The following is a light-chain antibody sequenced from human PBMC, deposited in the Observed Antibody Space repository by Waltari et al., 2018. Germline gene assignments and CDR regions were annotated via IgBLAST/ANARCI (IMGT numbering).Light chain of an antibody. CDR3: NSRDSSGNHLV. J-gene: IGLJ2*01. CDR1: SLRSDS. Sequence: SSELTQDPAVSVDLGQTVRITCQGDSLRSDSASWYQQKPGQAPVLVIYGKNNRPSGIPDRFSCSSSGNTASLTITGAQAEDEADYYCNSRDSSGNHLVFGGGTKLTVL. V-gene: IGLV3-19*01. CDR2: GKN.